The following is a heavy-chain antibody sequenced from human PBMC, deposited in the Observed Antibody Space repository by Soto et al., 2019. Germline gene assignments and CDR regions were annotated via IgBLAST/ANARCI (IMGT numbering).Heavy chain of an antibody. CDR2: IIPILGIA. D-gene: IGHD2-2*03. CDR3: ARGAPLDIVVVPAATWFDP. J-gene: IGHJ5*02. V-gene: IGHV1-69*02. CDR1: GGTFSSYT. Sequence: QVQLVQSGAEVKKPGSSVKVSCKASGGTFSSYTISWVRQAPGQGLEWMGRIIPILGIANYAQKFQGRVTITADKSTSTAYMELSSLRSEDTAVYYCARGAPLDIVVVPAATWFDPWGQGTLVTVSS.